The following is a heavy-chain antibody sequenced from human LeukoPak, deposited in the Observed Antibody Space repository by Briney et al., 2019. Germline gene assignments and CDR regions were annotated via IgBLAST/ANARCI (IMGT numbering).Heavy chain of an antibody. J-gene: IGHJ6*02. V-gene: IGHV4-34*01. CDR1: GGSFSGYY. CDR2: INHSGST. Sequence: SETLSLTCAVYGGSFSGYYWSWIRQPPGKGLEWIGEINHSGSTNYNPSPKSRVTISVDTSKNQFSLKLSSVTAADTAVYYCARINALGYCSSTSCYGRRYYYGMDVWGQGTTVTVSS. D-gene: IGHD2-2*01. CDR3: ARINALGYCSSTSCYGRRYYYGMDV.